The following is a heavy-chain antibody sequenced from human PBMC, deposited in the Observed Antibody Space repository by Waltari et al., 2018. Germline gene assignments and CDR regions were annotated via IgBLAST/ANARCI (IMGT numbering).Heavy chain of an antibody. Sequence: EVQVVESGGGLAQPGGSLRLSCAASGFPFGRSGMPWVRQAPGKGLVWVSRINPDGMTRDYADSVEGRFTISRDNAQNTLYLQLNNLRVDDTAIYYCARERRGDNDLWGQGTMVTVSS. V-gene: IGHV3-74*01. CDR3: ARERRGDNDL. D-gene: IGHD3-9*01. J-gene: IGHJ3*01. CDR1: GFPFGRSG. CDR2: INPDGMTR.